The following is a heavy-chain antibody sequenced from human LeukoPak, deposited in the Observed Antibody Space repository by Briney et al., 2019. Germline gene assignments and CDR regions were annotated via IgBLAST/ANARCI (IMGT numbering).Heavy chain of an antibody. J-gene: IGHJ5*02. CDR3: ARDRYSGGDWFDP. CDR2: IYYSGST. V-gene: IGHV4-59*01. D-gene: IGHD3-9*01. Sequence: SETLSLTCTVSGGSISSYYWSWIRQPPGKGLEWIGYIYYSGSTNYNPSLKSRVTISVDTSKNQFSLKLSSVTAADTAVYYCARDRYSGGDWFDPWGQGTLVAVSS. CDR1: GGSISSYY.